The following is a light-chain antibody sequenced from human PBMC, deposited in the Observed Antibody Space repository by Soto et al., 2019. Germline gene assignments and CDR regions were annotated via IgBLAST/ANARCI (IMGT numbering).Light chain of an antibody. CDR3: QKYNSAPRT. CDR1: QGISNY. V-gene: IGKV1-27*01. J-gene: IGKJ1*01. Sequence: DIQMTQSPSSLSASVGDRVTITCRASQGISNYLAWYQQKPGKVPKLLIYAASTLQSGVPSRFSGSGSGTDFTLSISRLQTEDVATYYCQKYNSAPRTFGQGNKVEI. CDR2: AAS.